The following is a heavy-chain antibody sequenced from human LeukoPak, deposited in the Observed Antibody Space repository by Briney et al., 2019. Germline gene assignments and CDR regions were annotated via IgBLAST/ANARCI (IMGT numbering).Heavy chain of an antibody. D-gene: IGHD3-22*01. CDR1: GGSISSYY. Sequence: SETLSLTCTVSGGSISSYYWSWIRQPPGKGLEWIGYIYYSGSTNYNPSRKSRVTISVDTSKNQFSLKLSSVTAADTAVYYCARGRAESHYYDSSGYLPNDYWGQGTLVTVSS. J-gene: IGHJ4*02. V-gene: IGHV4-59*01. CDR3: ARGRAESHYYDSSGYLPNDY. CDR2: IYYSGST.